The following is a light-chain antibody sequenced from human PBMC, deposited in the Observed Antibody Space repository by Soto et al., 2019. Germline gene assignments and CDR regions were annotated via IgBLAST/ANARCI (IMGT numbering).Light chain of an antibody. CDR2: DVT. J-gene: IGLJ1*01. CDR3: TSHTTRSTLV. Sequence: QSVLTQPASVSGSPGQSIAISCTGTSSDVGDYNYVSWYQQHPGKAPKLMIYDVTNRPSGVSNRFSGSKSGNTASLTISGLQAEDDADYYCTSHTTRSTLVFGTGTKVTVL. V-gene: IGLV2-14*01. CDR1: SSDVGDYNY.